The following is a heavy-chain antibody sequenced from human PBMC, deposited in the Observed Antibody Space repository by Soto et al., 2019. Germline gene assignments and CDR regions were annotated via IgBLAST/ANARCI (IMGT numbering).Heavy chain of an antibody. J-gene: IGHJ4*02. D-gene: IGHD3-22*01. CDR3: ARDLGYYDSSGYFDY. V-gene: IGHV3-11*01. Sequence: QVQLVESGGGLVKPGGSLRLSCAASGFTFSDSYMSWIRQAPGKGLEWVSYISSSDSIIYYSYSVKGRFIISRDNAKNSLYLQMNSLRAEDTAVYYCARDLGYYDSSGYFDYWGQGTLFTVAS. CDR1: GFTFSDSY. CDR2: ISSSDSII.